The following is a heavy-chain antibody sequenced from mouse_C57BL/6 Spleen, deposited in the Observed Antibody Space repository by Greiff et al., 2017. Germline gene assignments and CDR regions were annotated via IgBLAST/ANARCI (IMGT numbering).Heavy chain of an antibody. V-gene: IGHV1-52*01. Sequence: QVQLQQPGAELVRPGSSVKLSCKASGYTFTSYWMHWVKQRPIQGLEWIGNIDPYDSETHYNQKFKDKATLTVDKSSSTAYMQLSSLTSEDSAVXYCARSYYGSWGYFDVWGTGTTVTVSS. D-gene: IGHD1-1*01. J-gene: IGHJ1*03. CDR2: IDPYDSET. CDR1: GYTFTSYW. CDR3: ARSYYGSWGYFDV.